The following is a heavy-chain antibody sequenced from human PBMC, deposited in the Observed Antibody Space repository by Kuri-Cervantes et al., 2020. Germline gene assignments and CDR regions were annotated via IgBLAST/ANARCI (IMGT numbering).Heavy chain of an antibody. CDR3: ARDSPEDWFDP. CDR1: GGSISSGGYY. CDR2: IYYSGST. V-gene: IGHV4-31*03. J-gene: IGHJ5*02. D-gene: IGHD1-14*01. Sequence: LRLSCTVSGGSISSGGYYWSWIRQHPGKGLEWIGYIYYSGSTYYNPSLKSRVTISVDTSKNQFSLKLSSVTAADTAVYYCARDSPEDWFDPWGQGTLVTVSS.